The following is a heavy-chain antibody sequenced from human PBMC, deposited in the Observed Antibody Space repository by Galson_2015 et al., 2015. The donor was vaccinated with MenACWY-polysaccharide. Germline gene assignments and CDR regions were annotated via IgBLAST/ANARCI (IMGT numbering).Heavy chain of an antibody. D-gene: IGHD2-15*01. Sequence: SVKVSCKASGYTITTYTMHWVRQAPGQRPEWMGWINAGNGNTKYSQKFQGRVTISGDTSANTAYMELSSLRSEDTAVYYCARDKSGGSWDAFDFWGHGTMVTVSS. V-gene: IGHV1-3*01. CDR3: ARDKSGGSWDAFDF. J-gene: IGHJ3*01. CDR1: GYTITTYT. CDR2: INAGNGNT.